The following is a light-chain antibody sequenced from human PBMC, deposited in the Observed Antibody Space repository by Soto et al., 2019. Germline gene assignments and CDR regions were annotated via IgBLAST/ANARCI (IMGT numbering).Light chain of an antibody. Sequence: EIVLTQSPATLSLSPGERATLSCRASQSVSSYLAWYQQTPGQAPRLLIYDASNRATGIPARFSGSGSGSDFPLTISRLEPEDFAVYYCQQRSNWPPLTFGGGTKVEIK. CDR3: QQRSNWPPLT. CDR1: QSVSSY. CDR2: DAS. J-gene: IGKJ4*01. V-gene: IGKV3-11*01.